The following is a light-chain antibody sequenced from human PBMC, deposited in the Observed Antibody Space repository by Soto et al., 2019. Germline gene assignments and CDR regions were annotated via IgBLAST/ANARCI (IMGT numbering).Light chain of an antibody. CDR2: AAS. J-gene: IGKJ1*01. CDR1: QSLDNDY. V-gene: IGKV3-20*01. CDR3: QQYGTSPKT. Sequence: ALTQSPGTVSLSPGERATLSCRASQSLDNDYLAWYQQKPGQAPRLLIYAASSRATGIPDRFSGSGSGTDFTLTISRLEPEDFAVYYCQQYGTSPKTFGQGTTVEIK.